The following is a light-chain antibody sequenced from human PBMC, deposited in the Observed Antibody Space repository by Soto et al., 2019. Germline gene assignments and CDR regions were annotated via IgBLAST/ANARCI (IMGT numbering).Light chain of an antibody. CDR3: QHRSNWPWT. CDR1: QSVSSH. Sequence: IVFRPRPAPFPLTTRERATLPCRASQSVSSHLAWYQQKPGQAPRLLIHDASNRATGIPARFSGSGSGTDFTLTISSLEPEDFAVYYCQHRSNWPWTFGQGTKVDIK. CDR2: DAS. V-gene: IGKV3-11*01. J-gene: IGKJ1*01.